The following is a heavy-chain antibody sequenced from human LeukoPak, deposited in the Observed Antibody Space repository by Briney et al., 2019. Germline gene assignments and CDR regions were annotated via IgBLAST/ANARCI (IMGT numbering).Heavy chain of an antibody. J-gene: IGHJ1*01. V-gene: IGHV3-11*01. D-gene: IGHD3-22*01. CDR1: GFSFSDYY. CDR3: ARGSDGRGYPVFQY. CDR2: ISTISTIT. Sequence: GGSLRLSCAASGFSFSDYYMSWIRQAPGKGLEWISYISTISTITHNADSVKGRFTVSRDNAKNSLYLQMDSLRAEDTAVYYCARGSDGRGYPVFQYWGQGALVTVSS.